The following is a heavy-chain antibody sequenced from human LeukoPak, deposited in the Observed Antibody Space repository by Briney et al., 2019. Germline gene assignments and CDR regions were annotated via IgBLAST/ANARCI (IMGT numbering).Heavy chain of an antibody. D-gene: IGHD3-10*01. CDR1: GVSIASSSYY. V-gene: IGHV4-39*02. CDR2: VFRTGAT. Sequence: PSETLSLTCRVSGVSIASSSYYWGWIRQPPGKGLEWIGSVFRTGATYYSASLKSRVSISVDTSKNDFALKLASVTAADTAMYFCARRVGFYGSGSLNYFDPWGQGILVSVSS. CDR3: ARRVGFYGSGSLNYFDP. J-gene: IGHJ5*01.